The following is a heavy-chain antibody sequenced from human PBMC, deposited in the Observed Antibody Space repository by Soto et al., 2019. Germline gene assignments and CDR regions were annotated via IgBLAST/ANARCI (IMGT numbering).Heavy chain of an antibody. CDR3: AREGYSSGWYYGWFDP. CDR2: ISAYNGNT. D-gene: IGHD6-19*01. Sequence: ASVKVSCKASGYSFTSSGISWVRQAPGQGLEWMGWISAYNGNTNYAQKLQGRVTMTTDTSTSTAYMELRSLRSDDTAVYYCAREGYSSGWYYGWFDPWGQGTLVTVSS. V-gene: IGHV1-18*01. CDR1: GYSFTSSG. J-gene: IGHJ5*02.